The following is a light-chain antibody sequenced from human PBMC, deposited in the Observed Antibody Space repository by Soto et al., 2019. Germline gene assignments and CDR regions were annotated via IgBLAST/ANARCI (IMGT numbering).Light chain of an antibody. Sequence: EIVLTQSPGTLSLSAGERVTLSCRASQSVSSSYLAWYQQKPGQAPRLLIYGASSRATGIPDRFSGSGSGTDFTLTISRLEPEDFAVYYCQQYGSSPGVTFGPGTKVDIK. CDR2: GAS. CDR1: QSVSSSY. CDR3: QQYGSSPGVT. J-gene: IGKJ3*01. V-gene: IGKV3-20*01.